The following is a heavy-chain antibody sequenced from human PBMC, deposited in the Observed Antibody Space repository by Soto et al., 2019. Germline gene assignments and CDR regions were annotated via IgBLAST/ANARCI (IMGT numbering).Heavy chain of an antibody. CDR2: IIPIFGTA. CDR1: GGTFSSYA. V-gene: IGHV1-69*06. CDR3: ASKIGGATTSAYYYGMDV. J-gene: IGHJ6*02. Sequence: QVQLVQSGAEVKKPGSSVKVSCKASGGTFSSYAISWVRQAPGQGLEWMGGIIPIFGTANYAQKFQGRVTITADKSTSTAYMELSSLRFEDTAVYYCASKIGGATTSAYYYGMDVWGQGTTVTVSS. D-gene: IGHD1-26*01.